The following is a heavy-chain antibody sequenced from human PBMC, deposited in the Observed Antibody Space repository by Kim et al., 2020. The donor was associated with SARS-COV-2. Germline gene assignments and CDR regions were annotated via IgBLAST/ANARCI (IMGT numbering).Heavy chain of an antibody. D-gene: IGHD6-19*01. Sequence: SETLSLTCAVYGGSFSGYYWSWIRQPPGKGLEWIGEINHSGSTNYNPSLKSRVTISVDTSKNQFSLKLSSVTAADTAVYYCARGSRVTAVAFPNRAEYFQHWGQGTLVTVSS. CDR1: GGSFSGYY. CDR2: INHSGST. J-gene: IGHJ1*01. V-gene: IGHV4-34*01. CDR3: ARGSRVTAVAFPNRAEYFQH.